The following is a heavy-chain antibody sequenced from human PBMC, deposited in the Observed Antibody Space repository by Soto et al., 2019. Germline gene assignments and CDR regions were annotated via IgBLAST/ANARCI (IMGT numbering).Heavy chain of an antibody. D-gene: IGHD4-4*01. V-gene: IGHV3-7*01. Sequence: EVQLVESGGGLVQPGGSLRLSCTASGFTFSDSWMTWVRQAPGKGLEWVARIKPDESEKMHADSVKGRFSISRDNAKNSMYLQMDSLRGEDTAVYYCVRGGSNYASWGQGTLVTVSS. J-gene: IGHJ5*02. CDR2: IKPDESEK. CDR1: GFTFSDSW. CDR3: VRGGSNYAS.